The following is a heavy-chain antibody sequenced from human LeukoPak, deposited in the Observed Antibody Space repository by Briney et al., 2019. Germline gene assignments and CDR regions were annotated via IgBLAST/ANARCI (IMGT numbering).Heavy chain of an antibody. J-gene: IGHJ6*02. Sequence: GGSLRLSCAASGLTFDDYAMHWVRQAPGKGLEWVSGISWNSGSIGYADSVKGRFTISRDNAKNSLYLQMNSLRAEDTALYYCAKGQEQLASYGMDVWGQGTTVTVSS. CDR1: GLTFDDYA. CDR3: AKGQEQLASYGMDV. D-gene: IGHD6-13*01. V-gene: IGHV3-9*01. CDR2: ISWNSGSI.